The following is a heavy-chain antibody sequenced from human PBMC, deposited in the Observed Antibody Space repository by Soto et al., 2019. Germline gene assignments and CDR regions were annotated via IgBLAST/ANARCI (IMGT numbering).Heavy chain of an antibody. Sequence: QVQLVQSGAEVKKPGSSVKVSCKASGGTFSSDAISWVRQAPGQGLEWMGGIIPIFGTANYAQKFQGRVTITADESTSTAYMELSSLRSEDTAVYYCARTVPPTVAYYYGMDVWGQGTTVTVSS. D-gene: IGHD6-6*01. J-gene: IGHJ6*02. CDR3: ARTVPPTVAYYYGMDV. CDR1: GGTFSSDA. CDR2: IIPIFGTA. V-gene: IGHV1-69*01.